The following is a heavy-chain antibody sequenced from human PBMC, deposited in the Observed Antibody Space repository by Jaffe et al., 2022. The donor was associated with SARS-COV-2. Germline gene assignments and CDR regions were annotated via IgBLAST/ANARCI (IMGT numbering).Heavy chain of an antibody. D-gene: IGHD3-10*01. CDR3: AKEEDYYGSGSHLNWFDP. CDR1: GYTFTSYA. V-gene: IGHV1-3*01. J-gene: IGHJ5*02. CDR2: INAGSGST. Sequence: QVQLVQSGAEVKKPGASVRVSCKASGYTFTSYAILWVRQAPGQRLEWMGWINAGSGSTRSSQKFQGRVTLTRDTSASTAYMELNSLRSEDTAVYYCAKEEDYYGSGSHLNWFDPWGQGTLVTVSS.